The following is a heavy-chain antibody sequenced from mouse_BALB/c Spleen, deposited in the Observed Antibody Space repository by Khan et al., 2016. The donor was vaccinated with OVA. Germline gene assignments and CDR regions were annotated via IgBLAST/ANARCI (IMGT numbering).Heavy chain of an antibody. Sequence: VQLQESGPGLVAPSQSLSITCTVSGFSLTGYGVNWVRQPPGKGLEWLGVIWGDGITDYNSALKSSLSISKDNSKSQVFLKMNSLQTDDTARYYCARGPYFGNYFAMDYWGQGTSVTVSS. CDR2: IWGDGIT. V-gene: IGHV2-6-7*01. J-gene: IGHJ4*01. CDR3: ARGPYFGNYFAMDY. CDR1: GFSLTGYG. D-gene: IGHD2-10*01.